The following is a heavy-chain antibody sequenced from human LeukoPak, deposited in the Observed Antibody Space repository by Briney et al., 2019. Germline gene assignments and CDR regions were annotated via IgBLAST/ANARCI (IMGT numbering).Heavy chain of an antibody. Sequence: ASVKVSCKASGYTFTSYGISWVRQAPGQGLEWMGWISAYNGNTNYAQKLQGRVTMTTDTSTSTAYMELRSLRSDDTAVYYCARVLTIVVVPEARGAFDIWGQGTMVTVSS. V-gene: IGHV1-18*01. J-gene: IGHJ3*02. D-gene: IGHD2-2*01. CDR1: GYTFTSYG. CDR3: ARVLTIVVVPEARGAFDI. CDR2: ISAYNGNT.